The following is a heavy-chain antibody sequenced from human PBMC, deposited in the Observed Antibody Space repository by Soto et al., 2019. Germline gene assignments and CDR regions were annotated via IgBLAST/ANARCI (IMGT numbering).Heavy chain of an antibody. CDR2: ISAYNGNT. D-gene: IGHD3-10*01. Sequence: GASVKVSCKASGYTFTSYGISWVRQAPGQGLEWMGWISAYNGNTNYAQKLQGRVTMTTDTSTSTAYMELRSLRSDDTAVYYCARVVFRWFGESNFDYWGQGTLVTVSS. CDR1: GYTFTSYG. J-gene: IGHJ4*02. V-gene: IGHV1-18*01. CDR3: ARVVFRWFGESNFDY.